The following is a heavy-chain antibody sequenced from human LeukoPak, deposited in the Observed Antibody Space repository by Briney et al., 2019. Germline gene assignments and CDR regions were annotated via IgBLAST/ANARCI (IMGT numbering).Heavy chain of an antibody. CDR1: GYTFTGYY. V-gene: IGHV1-2*02. CDR2: INPNSGGT. Sequence: GASVKVSCKASGYTFTGYYMHWVRQAPGQGLECMGWINPNSGGTNYAQKFQGRVTMTRDTSSSTAYSELSRLRSDDTAVYYCARRPRGSSWYYFDYWGQGTLVTVSS. D-gene: IGHD6-13*01. J-gene: IGHJ4*02. CDR3: ARRPRGSSWYYFDY.